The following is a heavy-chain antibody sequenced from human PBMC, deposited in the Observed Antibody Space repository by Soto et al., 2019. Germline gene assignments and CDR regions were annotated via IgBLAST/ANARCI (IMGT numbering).Heavy chain of an antibody. CDR3: AKTAPPYDSQGYYPFDI. CDR1: GFTFDAFA. Sequence: EVQLVESGGDLVLPGRSLRLSCTASGFTFDAFAMHWVRQAPGKGLDWVSGISWNSGSIGYADPVKGRFTISRDNAKKSLYLEMNSLKTEDTALYYCAKTAPPYDSQGYYPFDIWGQGTLVSVSS. V-gene: IGHV3-9*01. D-gene: IGHD3-22*01. J-gene: IGHJ3*02. CDR2: ISWNSGSI.